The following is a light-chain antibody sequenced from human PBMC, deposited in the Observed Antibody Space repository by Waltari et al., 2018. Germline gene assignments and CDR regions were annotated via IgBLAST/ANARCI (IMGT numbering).Light chain of an antibody. CDR1: QTIFYGSNNKNY. CDR3: HQYYATPWT. V-gene: IGKV4-1*01. Sequence: DIVMTQSPDSLAVSLGERATINCKSSQTIFYGSNNKNYLAWYQQKPRQPPRLLLYWASTRESGVPDRFSGSGSGTDFTLTISSLQAEDVAVYYCHQYYATPWTFGQGTKLEIK. CDR2: WAS. J-gene: IGKJ1*01.